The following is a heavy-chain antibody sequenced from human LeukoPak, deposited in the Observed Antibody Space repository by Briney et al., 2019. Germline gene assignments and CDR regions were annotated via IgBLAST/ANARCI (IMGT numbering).Heavy chain of an antibody. V-gene: IGHV3-48*03. CDR3: ARGSRGNIAAAGHFDY. Sequence: LAGGSLRLSCAASGFTFSSYEMNWVRPAPGKGLGWVSYISSSGSTIYYADSAKGRFTIPRDNAKNSLYLQMNSLRAEDTAVYYCARGSRGNIAAAGHFDYWGQGTLVTVSS. D-gene: IGHD6-13*01. CDR2: ISSSGSTI. J-gene: IGHJ4*02. CDR1: GFTFSSYE.